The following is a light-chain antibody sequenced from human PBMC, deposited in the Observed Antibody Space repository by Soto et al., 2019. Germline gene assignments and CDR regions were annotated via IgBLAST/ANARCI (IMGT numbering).Light chain of an antibody. Sequence: DIQMTQSPSTLSASVGDRVTITCRASQSISSWLAWYQQKPGKAPKLLIYDASSLESGVPSRFSGSESGTEFALTICCLQPDDFAPYYCQQDNSYWTFGQGSKVEIK. CDR1: QSISSW. J-gene: IGKJ1*01. CDR3: QQDNSYWT. V-gene: IGKV1-5*01. CDR2: DAS.